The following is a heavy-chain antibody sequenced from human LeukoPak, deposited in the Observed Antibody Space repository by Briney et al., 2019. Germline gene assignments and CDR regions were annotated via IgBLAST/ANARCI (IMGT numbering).Heavy chain of an antibody. Sequence: ASVKVSCKASGYTFTSYDINWVRQANGQGLEWMGWMNPNSGNTGYAQKFQGRVTITRNTSISTAYMELSSLRSEDTAVYYCARDNDSRDPPHFDYWGQGTLVTVSS. J-gene: IGHJ4*02. D-gene: IGHD3-16*01. CDR2: MNPNSGNT. CDR3: ARDNDSRDPPHFDY. CDR1: GYTFTSYD. V-gene: IGHV1-8*03.